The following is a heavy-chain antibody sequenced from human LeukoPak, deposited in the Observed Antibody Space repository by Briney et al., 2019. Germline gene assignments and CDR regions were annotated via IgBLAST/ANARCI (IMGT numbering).Heavy chain of an antibody. D-gene: IGHD6-19*01. CDR3: ARGWAVAGTPHLWWFDP. CDR2: ISSSSSYI. Sequence: GGSLRLSCAASGFTFSSYSMNWDRQAPGKGLEWVSSISSSSSYIYYADSVKGRFTISRDNAKNSLYLQMNSLRAEDTAVYYCARGWAVAGTPHLWWFDPWGQGTLVTVSS. J-gene: IGHJ5*02. V-gene: IGHV3-21*01. CDR1: GFTFSSYS.